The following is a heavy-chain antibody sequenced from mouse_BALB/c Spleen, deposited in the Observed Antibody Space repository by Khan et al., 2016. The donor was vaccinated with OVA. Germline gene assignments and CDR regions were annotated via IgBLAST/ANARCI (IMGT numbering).Heavy chain of an antibody. Sequence: QLEESGPGLVAPSQSLSITCTVSGFSLTGYGVNWVRQPPGKGLEWLGVIWGDGITDYNSALKSRLSISKDNSKSQVFLKMNSLQTDDTARYYCARGPYFGNYFAMDYWGQGTSVTVSS. CDR2: IWGDGIT. CDR3: ARGPYFGNYFAMDY. CDR1: GFSLTGYG. J-gene: IGHJ4*01. D-gene: IGHD2-10*01. V-gene: IGHV2-6-7*01.